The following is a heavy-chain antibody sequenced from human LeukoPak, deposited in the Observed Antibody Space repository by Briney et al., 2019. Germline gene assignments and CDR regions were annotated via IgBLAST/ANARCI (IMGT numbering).Heavy chain of an antibody. CDR1: GFTFSSYR. J-gene: IGHJ4*02. D-gene: IGHD4-17*01. CDR2: INSDGRST. V-gene: IGHV3-74*01. Sequence: GGSLRLSCAASGFTFSSYRMHWVRQAPGKGGVGVSHINSDGRSTSYADSVKGRFTISRDHAKNALYQEMNSLRAEDTAVYYCAREMSTVTSPPDYWRQGTLVTVSS. CDR3: AREMSTVTSPPDY.